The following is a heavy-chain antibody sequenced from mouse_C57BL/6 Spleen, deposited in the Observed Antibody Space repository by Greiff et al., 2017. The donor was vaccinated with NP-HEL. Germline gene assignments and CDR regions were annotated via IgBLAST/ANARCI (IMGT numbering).Heavy chain of an antibody. CDR3: AREGVAYFDY. CDR2: IHPNSGST. V-gene: IGHV1-64*01. CDR1: GYTFTSYW. J-gene: IGHJ2*01. Sequence: VQLQQSGAELVKPGASVKLSCKASGYTFTSYWMHWVKQRPGQGLEWIGMIHPNSGSTNYNEKFKSKATLTVDKSSSTAYMQLSSLTSEDSAVYYCAREGVAYFDYWGQGTTLTVSS. D-gene: IGHD1-3*01.